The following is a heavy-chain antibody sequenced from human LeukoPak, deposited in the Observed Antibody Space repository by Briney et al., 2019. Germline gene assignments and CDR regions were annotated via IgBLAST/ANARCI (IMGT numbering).Heavy chain of an antibody. J-gene: IGHJ4*02. V-gene: IGHV3-23*01. D-gene: IGHD5-18*01. CDR1: GFTFSSYA. Sequence: PGGSLRLSCAASGFTFSSYAMSWVRQAPGKGLEWVSAISGSGGSTYYADSVKGRFTISRDNSKNTLYLQMNSLRAEDTAVYYCAKGLIRGYSYGYLDYRGQGTLVTVSS. CDR2: ISGSGGST. CDR3: AKGLIRGYSYGYLDY.